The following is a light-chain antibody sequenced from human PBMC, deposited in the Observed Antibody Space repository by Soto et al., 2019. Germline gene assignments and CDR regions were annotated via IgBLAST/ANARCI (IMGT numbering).Light chain of an antibody. CDR2: GSI. CDR1: SSNIGAAYG. Sequence: QSVLTQPPSVSGAPGQRVTISCTGTSSNIGAAYGVHWYQQLPGTAPKLLIYGSINRPSGVPDRFSGSRSGTTASLAITGLQAEDEADYYCQSYDSSLSGWVFGGGTKLTVL. V-gene: IGLV1-40*01. CDR3: QSYDSSLSGWV. J-gene: IGLJ3*02.